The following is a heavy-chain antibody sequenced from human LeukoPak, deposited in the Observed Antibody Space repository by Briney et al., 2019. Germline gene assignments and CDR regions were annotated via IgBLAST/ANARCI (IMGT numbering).Heavy chain of an antibody. Sequence: GASVKVSCKASGYTFTGYYMHWVRQAPGQGLEWMGWINPNSGGTNYAQKFQGRVTFTRDTSISTSFMELSSLRSEDTAIYYCARGRPDTSVPRTYYMDVWGKGTTVTVSS. CDR3: ARGRPDTSVPRTYYMDV. V-gene: IGHV1-2*02. CDR1: GYTFTGYY. J-gene: IGHJ6*03. D-gene: IGHD5-18*01. CDR2: INPNSGGT.